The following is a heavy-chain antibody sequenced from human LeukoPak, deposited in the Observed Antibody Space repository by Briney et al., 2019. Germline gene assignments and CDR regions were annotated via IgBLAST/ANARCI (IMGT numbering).Heavy chain of an antibody. Sequence: SETLSLTCTVSGGSISSGGYFWSWIPQHPGKGLEWIGSISSSGSTLYSPSLKRRVTISVDTSKNQFSLNPSSVTAADTAVYYCARADNLNAFDYWGQGTRVTVSS. CDR2: ISSSGST. CDR1: GGSISSGGYF. D-gene: IGHD1-1*01. CDR3: ARADNLNAFDY. J-gene: IGHJ4*02. V-gene: IGHV4-31*03.